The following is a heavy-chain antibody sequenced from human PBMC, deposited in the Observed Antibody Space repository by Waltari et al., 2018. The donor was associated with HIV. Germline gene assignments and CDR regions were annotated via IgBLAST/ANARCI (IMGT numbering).Heavy chain of an antibody. D-gene: IGHD3-10*01. CDR3: ARGGFYGSGSKVN. CDR2: RKQDESEK. V-gene: IGHV3-7*04. Sequence: EVQLVESGGGLVQPGGSLRLSCAASGFTFSSYWMSWVRQAPGKGLEEVANRKQDESEKYYVDSGNGRFTIARDNAENSLYLQMNSLRAEDTAVYYCARGGFYGSGSKVNWGQGTLVTVSS. CDR1: GFTFSSYW. J-gene: IGHJ4*02.